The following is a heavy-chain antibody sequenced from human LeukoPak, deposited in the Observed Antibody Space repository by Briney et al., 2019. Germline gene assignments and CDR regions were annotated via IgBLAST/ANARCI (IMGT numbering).Heavy chain of an antibody. J-gene: IGHJ4*02. CDR1: GYTFNTYW. CDR2: INPGDSDP. CDR3: ARHGVGSSWFGFDY. D-gene: IGHD6-6*01. Sequence: GESLKISCQASGYTFNTYWIGWVRQMPGKGLEWMGIINPGDSDPRYSPSFQGRATISADRSISTAYLQWSSLKASDTAMYCCARHGVGSSWFGFDYWGQGTLVTVSS. V-gene: IGHV5-51*01.